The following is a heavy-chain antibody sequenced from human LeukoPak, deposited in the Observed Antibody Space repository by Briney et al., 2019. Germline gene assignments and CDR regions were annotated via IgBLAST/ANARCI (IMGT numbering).Heavy chain of an antibody. Sequence: PGGSLSLSCAASGFTFSSYSINWFLQAPGEGPQGVSAISNNSSYIYYTDSVKGRFTISIDNAKNPLYLQMNSLTAADTAVYYCTRAPVSSGWLVGDYWGQGTLVTASS. D-gene: IGHD6-19*01. CDR3: TRAPVSSGWLVGDY. CDR2: ISNNSSYI. V-gene: IGHV3-21*01. CDR1: GFTFSSYS. J-gene: IGHJ4*02.